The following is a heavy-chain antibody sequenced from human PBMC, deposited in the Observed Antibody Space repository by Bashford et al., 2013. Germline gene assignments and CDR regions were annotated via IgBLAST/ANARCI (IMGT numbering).Heavy chain of an antibody. CDR2: INPNSGDR. V-gene: IGHV1-2*02. CDR1: GFTLIDYY. J-gene: IGHJ5*02. D-gene: IGHD6-19*01. CDR3: ARKPIVVAAKNWFDT. Sequence: ASVKVSCKASGFTLIDYYMHWVRQAPGQGLEWMGWINPNSGDRKYAQKFQGRVTVTRDTSISTAYMELSSLRSDDTAVYYCARKPIVVAAKNWFDTWGQGTLVTVSS.